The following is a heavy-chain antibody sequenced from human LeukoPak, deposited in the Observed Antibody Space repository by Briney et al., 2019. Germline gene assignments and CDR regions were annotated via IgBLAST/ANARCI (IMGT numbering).Heavy chain of an antibody. CDR1: GGSFSGYY. D-gene: IGHD3-22*01. CDR3: ARFASTMIVVD. CDR2: INHSGST. Sequence: MPSETLSLTCAVYGGSFSGYYWSWIRQPPGKGLEWIGEINHSGSTNYNPSLKSRVTISVDTSKNQFSLKLSSVTAADTAVYYCARFASTMIVVDWGQGTLVTVSS. J-gene: IGHJ4*02. V-gene: IGHV4-34*01.